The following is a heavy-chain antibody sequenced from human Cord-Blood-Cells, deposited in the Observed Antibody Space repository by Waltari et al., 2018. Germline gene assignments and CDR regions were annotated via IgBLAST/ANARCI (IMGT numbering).Heavy chain of an antibody. CDR3: ATTLTGLRDAFDI. CDR1: GYTLTSHD. D-gene: IGHD7-27*01. V-gene: IGHV1-8*01. J-gene: IGHJ3*02. CDR2: MNPNSGNT. Sequence: QVQLVQSGAEVKKPGASVKVSCKASGYTLTSHDINWVRTATGQGLEWMGWMNPNSGNTGYAQKFQGRVTMTRNTSISTAYMELSSLRSEDTAVYYCATTLTGLRDAFDIWGQGTMVTVSS.